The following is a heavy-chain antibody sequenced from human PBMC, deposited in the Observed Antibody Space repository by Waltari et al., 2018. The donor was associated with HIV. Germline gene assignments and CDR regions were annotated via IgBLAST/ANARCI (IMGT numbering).Heavy chain of an antibody. CDR3: AREGFTVLRGTIIAHWFDP. Sequence: QVSESGGGLVQPGGSLRLSCAVSGFTVSGNYMSWVRQAPGKGLEWVSFIDSGGNTNYADSVKGRFTSSRDNSKNILYLQMNGLRAEDTAVYYCAREGFTVLRGTIIAHWFDPWGQGTLVTVSS. CDR2: IDSGGNT. V-gene: IGHV3-66*01. D-gene: IGHD3-10*01. J-gene: IGHJ5*02. CDR1: GFTVSGNY.